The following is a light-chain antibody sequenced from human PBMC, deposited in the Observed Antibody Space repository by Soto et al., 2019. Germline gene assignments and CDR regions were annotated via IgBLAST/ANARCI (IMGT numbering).Light chain of an antibody. V-gene: IGLV1-44*01. Sequence: QSALTQPPSASGTPGQRVTISCSGSSSNIGSNTVNWYQQLPGTAPKLLIYSNNQRPSGVPDRFSGSKSGTSASLAISGFQSEDGADYYCAAWDDSLNGPNYVFGTGTKVTVL. J-gene: IGLJ1*01. CDR1: SSNIGSNT. CDR3: AAWDDSLNGPNYV. CDR2: SNN.